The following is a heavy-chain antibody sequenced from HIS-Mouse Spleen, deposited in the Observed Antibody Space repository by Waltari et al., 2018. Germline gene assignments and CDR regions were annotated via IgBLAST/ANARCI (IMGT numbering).Heavy chain of an antibody. CDR3: AKASSGWLDY. V-gene: IGHV3-30*18. D-gene: IGHD6-19*01. CDR2: ISYDGSNK. Sequence: QVQLVESGGGVVQPGRSLRLSCAASGFTFCSLGLHWVRQAPGKGLEWVAVISYDGSNKYYADSVKGRFTISRDNSKNTLYLQMNSLRAEDTAVYYCAKASSGWLDYWGQGTLVTVSS. J-gene: IGHJ4*02. CDR1: GFTFCSLG.